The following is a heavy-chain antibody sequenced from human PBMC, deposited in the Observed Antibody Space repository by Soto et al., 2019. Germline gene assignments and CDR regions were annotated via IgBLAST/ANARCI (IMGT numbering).Heavy chain of an antibody. CDR1: GGSITSTSYY. V-gene: IGHV4-39*01. J-gene: IGHJ6*02. D-gene: IGHD3-10*01. CDR2: ISYSGST. CDR3: ARQGFGPPHGLVDV. Sequence: SETLSLTCTVSGGSITSTSYYWGWIRQPPGKGLEWVGSISYSGSTYYNPSLKSRVTISVDTSKNQFSLKLSSVTAADTALYYCARQGFGPPHGLVDVWGQGTTVTVSS.